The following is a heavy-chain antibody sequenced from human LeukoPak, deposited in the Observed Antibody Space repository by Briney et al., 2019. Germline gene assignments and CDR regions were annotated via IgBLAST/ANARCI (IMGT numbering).Heavy chain of an antibody. D-gene: IGHD2-15*01. J-gene: IGHJ6*03. V-gene: IGHV1-2*02. CDR2: INPNSGVT. CDR3: AKDARRVVVVVATIYYYYYMDV. CDR1: RYTFTGYY. Sequence: ASVKVSCKASRYTFTGYYMHWVRQAPGQGLEWMGWINPNSGVTDYAQNFQGRVTMTRDTSISTAYVELSRLRSDDTAVYYCAKDARRVVVVVATIYYYYYMDVWGKGTTVTVSS.